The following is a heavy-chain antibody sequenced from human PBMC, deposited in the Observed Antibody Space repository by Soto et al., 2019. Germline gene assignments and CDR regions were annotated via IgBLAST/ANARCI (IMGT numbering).Heavy chain of an antibody. CDR2: INPNSGDT. Sequence: GASVKVSCKASGYTFTGYYVHWVRQAPGQGLEWMGWINPNSGDTYLAQRFQGRVTMNRDTSIGTAYMELRGLTSDDTAEYYCAKGGAIVAGGTRVYLYNAMDVWGQGTTVTVSS. J-gene: IGHJ6*02. CDR3: AKGGAIVAGGTRVYLYNAMDV. V-gene: IGHV1-2*02. CDR1: GYTFTGYY. D-gene: IGHD5-12*01.